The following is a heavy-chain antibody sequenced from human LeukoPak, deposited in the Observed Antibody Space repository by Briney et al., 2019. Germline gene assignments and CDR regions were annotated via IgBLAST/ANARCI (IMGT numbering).Heavy chain of an antibody. V-gene: IGHV3-30*04. J-gene: IGHJ4*02. CDR3: ARARGYSYGYWVDY. Sequence: PGGPLRLSCAASGFTFSSYAMHWVRQAPGKGLEWVAVISYDGSNKYYADSVKGRFTISRDNSKNTLYLQINSLRAEDTAVYYCARARGYSYGYWVDYWGQGTLVTVSS. D-gene: IGHD5-18*01. CDR1: GFTFSSYA. CDR2: ISYDGSNK.